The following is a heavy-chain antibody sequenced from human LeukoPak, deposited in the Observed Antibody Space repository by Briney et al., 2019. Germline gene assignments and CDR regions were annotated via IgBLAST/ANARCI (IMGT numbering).Heavy chain of an antibody. V-gene: IGHV3-7*01. D-gene: IGHD3-16*01. CDR1: GFRFSSYW. J-gene: IGHJ4*02. Sequence: PGGSLRLSCVASGFRFSSYWMSWVRQAPGKGLEWVANIKEDGSEKYYVDSLKGRFTISRDNAKNTLYLQMNSLRADDTAIYYCARDWAWGGFDHWGQGALVTVSP. CDR3: ARDWAWGGFDH. CDR2: IKEDGSEK.